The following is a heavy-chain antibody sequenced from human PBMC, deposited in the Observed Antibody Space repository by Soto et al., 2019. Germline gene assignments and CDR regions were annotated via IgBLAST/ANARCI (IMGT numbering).Heavy chain of an antibody. Sequence: PGESLKISCKGSGYSFTSYWISWVRQMPGKXLEWMGGIDPSDSYTNYSPSFQGHVTISADKSISTAYLQWSSLKASDTAMYYCARHALPGGIAVAYGMDVRGQGTTVSVSS. CDR3: ARHALPGGIAVAYGMDV. CDR2: IDPSDSYT. J-gene: IGHJ6*02. V-gene: IGHV5-10-1*01. D-gene: IGHD6-19*01. CDR1: GYSFTSYW.